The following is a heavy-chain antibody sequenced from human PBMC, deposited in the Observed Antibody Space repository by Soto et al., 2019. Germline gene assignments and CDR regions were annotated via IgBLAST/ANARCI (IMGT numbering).Heavy chain of an antibody. CDR1: GGPYSKYS. Sequence: QVQLVQSGTAVKKPGSSVTVSCKASGGPYSKYSISWVRQAPGQGLEWMGRIIPIFDMTNYAQKFQGRVTITADKSTSTVYMDLSSLRSEGTAVYYCARSLLGDHYDSDGLDSWGQGTLVSVSS. J-gene: IGHJ4*02. D-gene: IGHD3-22*01. CDR3: ARSLLGDHYDSDGLDS. V-gene: IGHV1-69*02. CDR2: IIPIFDMT.